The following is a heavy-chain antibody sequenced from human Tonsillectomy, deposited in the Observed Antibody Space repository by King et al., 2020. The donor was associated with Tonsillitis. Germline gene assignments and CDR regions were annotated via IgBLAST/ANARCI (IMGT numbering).Heavy chain of an antibody. CDR1: GFTFSSYS. D-gene: IGHD3-22*01. CDR3: ARVSSYYYDSSGYQDH. CDR2: ISSSSSTI. V-gene: IGHV3-48*02. J-gene: IGHJ4*02. Sequence: QLVQSGGGLVQPGGSLRLSCAASGFTFSSYSMNWVRQAPGKGLEWVSYISSSSSTIYYAESVKGRFTISRDNAKNSLYLQMNSLRDEDTAVYYCARVSSYYYDSSGYQDHWGQGTLVTVSS.